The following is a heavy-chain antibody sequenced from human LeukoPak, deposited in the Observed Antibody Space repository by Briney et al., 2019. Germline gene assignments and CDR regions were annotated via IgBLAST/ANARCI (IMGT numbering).Heavy chain of an antibody. Sequence: SVKVSCKASGGTFSSYAISWVRRAPGQGLEWMGGIIPVFGTANYAQKLQGRVTITADESTSTAYMELRSLRSEDTAVYYCARDYYDSSGGIYYYGMDVWGQGTTVTVSS. V-gene: IGHV1-69*13. J-gene: IGHJ6*02. CDR2: IIPVFGTA. CDR1: GGTFSSYA. D-gene: IGHD3-22*01. CDR3: ARDYYDSSGGIYYYGMDV.